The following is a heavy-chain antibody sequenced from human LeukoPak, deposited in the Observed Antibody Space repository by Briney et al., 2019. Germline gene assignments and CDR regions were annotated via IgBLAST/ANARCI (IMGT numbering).Heavy chain of an antibody. CDR1: GFTLDDYA. V-gene: IGHV3-9*01. CDR3: AKGAYSNYEAPLDY. J-gene: IGHJ4*02. CDR2: ISWNSGSI. Sequence: GGSLRLSCAASGFTLDDYAMHWVRQAPGKGLEWASGISWNSGSIGFGDSVKGRFTISRDNAKNSLYLQMNSLRAEDTALYYCAKGAYSNYEAPLDYWGQGTLVTVSS. D-gene: IGHD4-11*01.